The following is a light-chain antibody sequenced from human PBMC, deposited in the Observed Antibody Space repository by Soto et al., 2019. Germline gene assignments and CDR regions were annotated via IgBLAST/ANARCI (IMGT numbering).Light chain of an antibody. CDR2: GAS. CDR1: QSVRSNY. Sequence: EIVLTQSPGTLSLSPGERSTLSCRASQSVRSNYLAWYQQKPGQAPRLLIYGASIRATGIPDRFSGTGSGTDFTLTISRLEPEGVAVYYCQQYGGSPYTFGQGTKLEIK. CDR3: QQYGGSPYT. J-gene: IGKJ2*01. V-gene: IGKV3-20*01.